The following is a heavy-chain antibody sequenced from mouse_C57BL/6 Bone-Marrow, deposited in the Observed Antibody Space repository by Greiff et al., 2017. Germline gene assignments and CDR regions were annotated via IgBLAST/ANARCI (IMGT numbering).Heavy chain of an antibody. CDR1: GLSLTSYG. V-gene: IGHV2-2*01. CDR3: ARANWDAMDY. D-gene: IGHD4-1*01. Sequence: LQQSGPGLVQPSQSLSITCTVSGLSLTSYGVHWVRQSPGKGLESLGVIWCGGSSDYNAAFISRLSISKDNSKSQVFFKMNSLQADYTAIYDCARANWDAMDYWGQGTSVTVSS. J-gene: IGHJ4*01. CDR2: IWCGGSS.